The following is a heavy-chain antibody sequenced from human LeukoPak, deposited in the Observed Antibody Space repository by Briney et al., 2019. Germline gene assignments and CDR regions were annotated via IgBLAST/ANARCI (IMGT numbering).Heavy chain of an antibody. CDR2: MNPNSGNT. D-gene: IGHD3-9*01. Sequence: ASVKVSCKASGYTFTSYDINWVRQATGQGLEWMGWMNPNSGNTGYAQKFQGRVTMTRNTSISTAYMELSSLRSEDTAVYYCARAHVRPGGDWLAFFWDYWGQGTLVTVSS. CDR1: GYTFTSYD. J-gene: IGHJ4*02. CDR3: ARAHVRPGGDWLAFFWDY. V-gene: IGHV1-8*01.